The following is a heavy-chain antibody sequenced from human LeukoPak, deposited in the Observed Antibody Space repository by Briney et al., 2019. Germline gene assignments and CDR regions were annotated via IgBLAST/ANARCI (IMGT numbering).Heavy chain of an antibody. J-gene: IGHJ3*02. Sequence: SQTLSLTCAISGDSVSSNSAAWNWIRQSPSRGLEWLVRTYYRSKWYNDYAVSVKSRTTINPDTSKNQFSLQLNSVTPGDTAVYYCARTWKYYDSSGYSSDDAFDIWGQGTMVTVSS. CDR3: ARTWKYYDSSGYSSDDAFDI. D-gene: IGHD3-22*01. CDR2: TYYRSKWYN. V-gene: IGHV6-1*01. CDR1: GDSVSSNSAA.